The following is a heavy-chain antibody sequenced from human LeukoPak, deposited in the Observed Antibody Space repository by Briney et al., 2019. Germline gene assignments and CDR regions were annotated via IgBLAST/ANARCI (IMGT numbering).Heavy chain of an antibody. D-gene: IGHD2-2*02. Sequence: PGGSLRLSCTASGFTFGDYAMNWVRQAPGKGLEWVSSISSSSSYIYYADSVKGRFTISRDNAKNSLYLQMNSLRAEDTAVYYCARSLRVVPAAISDYWGQGTLVTVSS. CDR3: ARSLRVVPAAISDY. V-gene: IGHV3-21*01. CDR1: GFTFGDYA. CDR2: ISSSSSYI. J-gene: IGHJ4*02.